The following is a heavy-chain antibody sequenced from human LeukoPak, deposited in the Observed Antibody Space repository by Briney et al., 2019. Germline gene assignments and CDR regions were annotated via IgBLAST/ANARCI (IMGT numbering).Heavy chain of an antibody. CDR2: IYYSGST. V-gene: IGHV4-59*01. Sequence: SETLSLTCTVSGGSISSYYWSWIRQPPGKGLEWIGYIYYSGSTNYNPSLKSRVTISVDTSKNQFSLKLSSVTAADTAVYYCARAYYYDSSGYYPYFDYWGQGTLVTVSS. D-gene: IGHD3-22*01. CDR1: GGSISSYY. CDR3: ARAYYYDSSGYYPYFDY. J-gene: IGHJ4*02.